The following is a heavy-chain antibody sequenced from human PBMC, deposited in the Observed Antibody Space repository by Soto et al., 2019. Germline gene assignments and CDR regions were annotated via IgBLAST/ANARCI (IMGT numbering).Heavy chain of an antibody. CDR1: GFTFSSYA. V-gene: IGHV3-23*01. D-gene: IGHD2-8*01. CDR3: AKGDVLMVYAILWPYGMDV. Sequence: GGSLRLSCAASGFTFSSYAMSWVRQAPGKGLEWVSAISGSGGSTYYADSVKGRFTISRDNSKNTLYLQMNSLRAEDTAEYYCAKGDVLMVYAILWPYGMDVWGQGTTVTVSS. J-gene: IGHJ6*02. CDR2: ISGSGGST.